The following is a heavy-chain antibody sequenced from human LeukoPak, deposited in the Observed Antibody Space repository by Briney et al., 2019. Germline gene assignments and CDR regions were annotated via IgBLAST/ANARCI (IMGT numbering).Heavy chain of an antibody. CDR2: INHSGST. CDR3: ARPYDSSGYYIRGAFDI. D-gene: IGHD3-22*01. J-gene: IGHJ3*02. Sequence: SSETLSLTCAVYGGSFSGYYWSWIRQPPGKGLEWIGEINHSGSTNYNPSLKSRVSISVETSKNQFSLRLSSVTAADTAVYYCARPYDSSGYYIRGAFDIWGQGAMVTVS. CDR1: GGSFSGYY. V-gene: IGHV4-34*01.